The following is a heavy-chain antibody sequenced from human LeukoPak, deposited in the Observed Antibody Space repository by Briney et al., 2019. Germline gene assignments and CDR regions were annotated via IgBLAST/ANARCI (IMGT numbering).Heavy chain of an antibody. Sequence: GESLKISCQGSGYSFTSYWIGWVRQMPGKGLEWMGIIYPGDSDTRYSPSFQGQVTISADKSISTAYLQWSSLKASDTAMYYCARHGDSSGYYPNWFDPWGQGTLVTVSS. CDR1: GYSFTSYW. D-gene: IGHD3-22*01. J-gene: IGHJ5*02. CDR3: ARHGDSSGYYPNWFDP. V-gene: IGHV5-51*01. CDR2: IYPGDSDT.